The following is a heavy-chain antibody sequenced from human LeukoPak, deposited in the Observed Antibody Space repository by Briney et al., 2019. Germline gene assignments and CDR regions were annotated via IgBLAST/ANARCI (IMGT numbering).Heavy chain of an antibody. CDR2: IYYSGST. Sequence: NPSETLSLTCTVSGGSISSSSYYWGWIRQPPGKGLEWIGSIYYSGSTYYNPSLKSRVTISVDTSKNQFSLKLSSVTAADTAVYYCARHPHWGYSSSLRPRDAFDIWGQGTMVTVSS. D-gene: IGHD6-13*01. CDR3: ARHPHWGYSSSLRPRDAFDI. J-gene: IGHJ3*02. V-gene: IGHV4-39*01. CDR1: GGSISSSSYY.